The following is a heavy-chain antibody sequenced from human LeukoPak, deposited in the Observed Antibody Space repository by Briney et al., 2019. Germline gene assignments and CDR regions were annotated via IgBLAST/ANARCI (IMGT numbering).Heavy chain of an antibody. D-gene: IGHD5-12*01. CDR2: ISYDGSDK. Sequence: GSLRLSCAASGFTFSSYAMHWVRQAPGKGLEWVAVISYDGSDKYYADSVKGRFTISRDNSKNTLYLQMNSLRAEDTAVYYCARDSSGGYGEYYFDYWGQGTLVTVSS. CDR1: GFTFSSYA. J-gene: IGHJ4*02. CDR3: ARDSSGGYGEYYFDY. V-gene: IGHV3-30*04.